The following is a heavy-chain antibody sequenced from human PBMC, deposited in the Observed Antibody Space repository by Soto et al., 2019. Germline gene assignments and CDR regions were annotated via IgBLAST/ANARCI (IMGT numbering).Heavy chain of an antibody. Sequence: SETLSLTCSVSGGSINSSSYFWGWVRQPPGKGLEWIGSIYYSGSTNYNPSLKSRVTMSVDTSKNQFSLKLSSVTAADTAVYYCARGGWYEYFQHWGQGTLVTVSS. CDR1: GGSINSSSYF. D-gene: IGHD6-19*01. V-gene: IGHV4-39*07. CDR2: IYYSGST. CDR3: ARGGWYEYFQH. J-gene: IGHJ1*01.